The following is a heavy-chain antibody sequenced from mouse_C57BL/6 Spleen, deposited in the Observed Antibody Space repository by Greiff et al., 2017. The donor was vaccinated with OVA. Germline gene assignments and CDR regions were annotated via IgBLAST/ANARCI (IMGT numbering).Heavy chain of an antibody. CDR3: ARRGWDVGYFDY. V-gene: IGHV5-12*01. CDR1: GFTFSDYY. CDR2: ISNGGGST. Sequence: DVKLVESGGGLVQPGGSLKLSCAASGFTFSDYYMYWVRQTPEKRLEWVAYISNGGGSTYYPDTVKGRFTISRDNAKNTLYLQMSRLKSEDTAMYYCARRGWDVGYFDYWGQGTTLTVSS. J-gene: IGHJ2*01. D-gene: IGHD4-1*01.